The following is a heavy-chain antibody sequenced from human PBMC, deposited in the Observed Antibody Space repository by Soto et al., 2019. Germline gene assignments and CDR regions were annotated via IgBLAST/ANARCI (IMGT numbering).Heavy chain of an antibody. Sequence: QMQLQESGPGLVKTSETLSLTCTVSGGSIRESGLYWGWIRQSPGKGLEWTGSIFFSGRTHYNPSLEGRVSISIDASKNQFSLNVISVTAADTGVYYCVRSLMDVWGKGTTVTVSS. CDR3: VRSLMDV. J-gene: IGHJ6*03. V-gene: IGHV4-39*01. CDR2: IFFSGRT. CDR1: GGSIRESGLY.